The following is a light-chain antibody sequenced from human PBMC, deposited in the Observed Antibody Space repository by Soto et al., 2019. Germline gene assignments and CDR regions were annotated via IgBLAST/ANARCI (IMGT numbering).Light chain of an antibody. CDR3: QEYNKWPRT. CDR1: QSVSSN. Sequence: EIMMTQSPATLSASPGERATLSCRASQSVSSNLAWYQQKPGQAPRLLIYAVSTSATGIPARFIASGSGTDYTLTISSLQSEDFAVYYCQEYNKWPRTVGQGTKVEIK. V-gene: IGKV3-15*01. J-gene: IGKJ1*01. CDR2: AVS.